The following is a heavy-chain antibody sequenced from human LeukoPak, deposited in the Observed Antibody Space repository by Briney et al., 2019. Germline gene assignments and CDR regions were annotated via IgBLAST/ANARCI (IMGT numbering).Heavy chain of an antibody. CDR3: ARQNDFRLDY. Sequence: GESLKISCKGSGYTFSSYWIGWVRQMPGKGLEWMGIIYPGDSDTRYSPSLQGQVTISVDTSIGTTYLQWSSLKASDTAIYYCARQNDFRLDYWGQGTLVTVSS. CDR1: GYTFSSYW. V-gene: IGHV5-51*01. CDR2: IYPGDSDT. D-gene: IGHD3-3*01. J-gene: IGHJ4*02.